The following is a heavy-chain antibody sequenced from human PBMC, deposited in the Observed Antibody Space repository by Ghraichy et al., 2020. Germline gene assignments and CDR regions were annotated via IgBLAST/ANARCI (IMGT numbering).Heavy chain of an antibody. V-gene: IGHV4-39*07. CDR1: GGSISTSSYY. CDR2: IHYSGSI. CDR3: ARDTGEVAWFDP. Sequence: SETLSLTCTVSGGSISTSSYYWGWIRQPPGKGLEWIGSIHYSGSIYYNPSLKSRITMSVDTSKNQFSLMLSSVTAADTAVYYCARDTGEVAWFDPWGQGTLVTVSS. J-gene: IGHJ5*02. D-gene: IGHD7-27*01.